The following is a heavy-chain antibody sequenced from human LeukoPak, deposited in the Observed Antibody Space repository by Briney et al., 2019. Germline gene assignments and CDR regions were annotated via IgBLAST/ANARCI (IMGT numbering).Heavy chain of an antibody. CDR3: ASSSNSGSYSYFDY. CDR2: INPNSGGT. J-gene: IGHJ4*02. V-gene: IGHV1-2*02. Sequence: ASVTVSCKASGYTFTGYYMHWVRQAPGQGLEWMGWINPNSGGTNYAQKFQGRVTMTRDTSISTAYMELSRQRSDDTAVYYCASSSNSGSYSYFDYWGQGTLVTFSS. D-gene: IGHD1-26*01. CDR1: GYTFTGYY.